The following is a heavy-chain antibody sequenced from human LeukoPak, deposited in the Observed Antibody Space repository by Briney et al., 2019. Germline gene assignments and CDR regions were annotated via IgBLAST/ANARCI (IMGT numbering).Heavy chain of an antibody. CDR2: ISSSGSTI. Sequence: AGGSLRLSCAASGFTFSSYGMNWVRQAPGKGLEWVSYISSSGSTIYYADSVEGRFTISRDKAKNSLYLQMNSLRAEDTAVYYCARWVRFLESFDYWGQGTLVTVSS. CDR1: GFTFSSYG. D-gene: IGHD3-3*01. CDR3: ARWVRFLESFDY. V-gene: IGHV3-48*03. J-gene: IGHJ4*02.